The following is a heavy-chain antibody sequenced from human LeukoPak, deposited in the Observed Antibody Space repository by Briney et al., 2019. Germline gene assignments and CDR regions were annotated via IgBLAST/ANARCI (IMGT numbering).Heavy chain of an antibody. CDR3: ARVDSSNWYEYRGYFDY. D-gene: IGHD6-13*01. CDR2: IYYSGST. J-gene: IGHJ4*02. Sequence: DPSETLSLTCTVSGGSISSSSYYWGWIRQPPGKGLEWIGSIYYSGSTYYNPSLKSRVTISGDTSKNQFSLRLSSVTAADTAVYYCARVDSSNWYEYRGYFDYWGQGTLVTVSS. V-gene: IGHV4-39*07. CDR1: GGSISSSSYY.